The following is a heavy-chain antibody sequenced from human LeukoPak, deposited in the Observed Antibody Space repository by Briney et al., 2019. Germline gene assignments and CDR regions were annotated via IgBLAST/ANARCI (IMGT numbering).Heavy chain of an antibody. CDR2: INHSGST. Sequence: SETLSLTCAVYGGSFSGYYWSWIRQPPGKGLEWIGEINHSGSTNYNPSLKSRVTISVDTSKNQFSLKLSSVTAADTAVYYCARGDSSSVDYWGQGTLVTVSS. J-gene: IGHJ4*02. CDR1: GGSFSGYY. V-gene: IGHV4-34*01. CDR3: ARGDSSSVDY. D-gene: IGHD6-6*01.